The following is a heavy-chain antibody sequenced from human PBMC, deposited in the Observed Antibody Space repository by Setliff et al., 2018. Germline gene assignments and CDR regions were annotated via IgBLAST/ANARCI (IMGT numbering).Heavy chain of an antibody. D-gene: IGHD6-13*01. J-gene: IGHJ6*03. CDR2: ISGSGGRT. Sequence: GESLKISCAASGFTFSSYAMSWVRQAPGKGLEWVSAISGSGGRTYYADSVKGRFTISRDNSKNTLYLQMNSLRAEDTAVYYCAKDNAYSSSWYYYYYYMDVWGKGTTVTSP. CDR1: GFTFSSYA. CDR3: AKDNAYSSSWYYYYYYMDV. V-gene: IGHV3-23*01.